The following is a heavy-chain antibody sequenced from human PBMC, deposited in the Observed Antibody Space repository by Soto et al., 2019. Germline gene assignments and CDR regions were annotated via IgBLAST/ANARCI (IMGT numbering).Heavy chain of an antibody. J-gene: IGHJ4*02. Sequence: KRSRNASGARCSSYTISWVRQAPGQGLEWMGRIIPILGIPSYAQKFQGRVTITADISTSTAYMELSSLRSEDTDVYSCAREQNKRGKGTLVNV. CDR3: AREQNK. CDR2: IIPILGIP. V-gene: IGHV1-69*04. CDR1: GARCSSYT.